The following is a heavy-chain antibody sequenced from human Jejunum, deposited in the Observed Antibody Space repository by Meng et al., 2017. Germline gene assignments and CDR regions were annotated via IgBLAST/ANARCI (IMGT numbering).Heavy chain of an antibody. Sequence: GGSLRLSCAASGFTFSDSWMTWVRQAPGQGLEWVAIIKEDGSEKYYLDSVKGRFTISRDNAKSSLDLQMTSLRAEDTAVYYCARDRAWGRTDYWGQVTLVTVSS. CDR3: ARDRAWGRTDY. V-gene: IGHV3-7*01. CDR2: IKEDGSEK. CDR1: GFTFSDSW. J-gene: IGHJ4*02. D-gene: IGHD7-27*01.